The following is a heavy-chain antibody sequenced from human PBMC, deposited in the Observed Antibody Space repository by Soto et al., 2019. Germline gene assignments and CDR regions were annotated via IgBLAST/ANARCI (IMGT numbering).Heavy chain of an antibody. Sequence: SETLSLTCTVSGGSISSYYWSWIRPPPGKGLEWIGYIYYSGSTNYNPSLKSRVTISVDTSKNQFSLKLSSVTAADTAVYYCARAPPGYSSSWFPNWFDPWGQGTLVTVSS. D-gene: IGHD6-13*01. CDR1: GGSISSYY. CDR2: IYYSGST. V-gene: IGHV4-59*01. CDR3: ARAPPGYSSSWFPNWFDP. J-gene: IGHJ5*02.